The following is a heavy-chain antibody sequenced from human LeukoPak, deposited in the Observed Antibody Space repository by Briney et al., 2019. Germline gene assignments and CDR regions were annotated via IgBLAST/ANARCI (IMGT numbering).Heavy chain of an antibody. CDR1: GGSISSYY. D-gene: IGHD3-10*01. CDR2: IYYSGST. V-gene: IGHV4-59*01. J-gene: IGHJ5*02. Sequence: SETLSLTCTVSGGSISSYYWSWLRQPPGKGLEWIRYIYYSGSTNYNPSLKSRVTISVDTSKNQFSLKLSSVTAADTALYYCARSPSMVRGVIYWFDPWGQGTLVTVSS. CDR3: ARSPSMVRGVIYWFDP.